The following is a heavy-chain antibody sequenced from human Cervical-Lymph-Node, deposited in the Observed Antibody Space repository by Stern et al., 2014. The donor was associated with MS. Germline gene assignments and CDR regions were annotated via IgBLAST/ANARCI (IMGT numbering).Heavy chain of an antibody. CDR2: INARGHT. Sequence: QVQLQESGPGLVKPSQTLSLTCTVSGDSFTSSSFYWTWIRTSAGKGLEWNGRINARGHTDYTPSLKSRFTMSLDTSRNQFSLRLTSVTADDTAVYYCARQAGYYDNSAYYNYWGQGTLVTVSS. D-gene: IGHD3-22*01. J-gene: IGHJ4*02. CDR1: GDSFTSSSFY. V-gene: IGHV4-61*02. CDR3: ARQAGYYDNSAYYNY.